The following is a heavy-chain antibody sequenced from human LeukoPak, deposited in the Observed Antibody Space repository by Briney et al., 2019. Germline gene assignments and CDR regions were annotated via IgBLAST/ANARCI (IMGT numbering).Heavy chain of an antibody. D-gene: IGHD5-24*01. CDR3: ARGATISETGYFDF. CDR2: IDHRGDT. J-gene: IGHJ4*03. V-gene: IGHV4-34*01. Sequence: AETLSLTCAVSGGSFSRYYWSWIRQAPGKGLEWIAEIDHRGDTKYNAAAKRRGTISVEKYKNHFSLKVRSLSAADTAVYYCARGATISETGYFDFWGQGTLVTVSS. CDR1: GGSFSRYY.